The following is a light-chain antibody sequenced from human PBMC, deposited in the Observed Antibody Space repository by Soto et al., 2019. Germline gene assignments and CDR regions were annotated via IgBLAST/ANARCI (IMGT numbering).Light chain of an antibody. J-gene: IGLJ2*01. CDR1: SSDVGSYNR. CDR3: SSYTSSSTLV. CDR2: EVS. Sequence: QSALTQPPSVSGSPGQSVTISCTGTSSDVGSYNRVSWYQQPPGTAPKLMIFEVSNRPSGVPDRFSASKSGNTASLTISGLQAEDEVDYYCSSYTSSSTLVFGGGTKLTVL. V-gene: IGLV2-18*02.